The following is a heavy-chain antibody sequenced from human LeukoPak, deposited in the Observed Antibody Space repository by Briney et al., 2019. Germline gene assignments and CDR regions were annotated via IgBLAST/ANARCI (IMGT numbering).Heavy chain of an antibody. J-gene: IGHJ3*02. CDR1: GGSISSYY. Sequence: PSETLSLTCTVPGGSISSYYWTWIRQPPGKGLEWLGYIYYSGSTNYNPSLKSRVTISIDTSKNQFSLKLSSVTAADTAVYYCARDRSRDGYTGDRFDIWGQGTMVTVSS. CDR2: IYYSGST. V-gene: IGHV4-59*01. D-gene: IGHD5-24*01. CDR3: ARDRSRDGYTGDRFDI.